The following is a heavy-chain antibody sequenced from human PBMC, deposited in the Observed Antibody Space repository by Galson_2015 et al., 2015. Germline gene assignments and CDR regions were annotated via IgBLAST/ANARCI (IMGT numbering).Heavy chain of an antibody. Sequence: TLSLTCAVSSGAFNSGVFYWSWIRQSPGKGLEWIGYIYYNGSTSYNPSLKSRLIMSLDTSENQVSLRLTSVTAADTAVYYCARTRLTIFGAFIPGDNWFDPWGQGTLVTVSS. V-gene: IGHV4-31*11. CDR2: IYYNGST. CDR1: SGAFNSGVFY. J-gene: IGHJ5*02. D-gene: IGHD3-3*01. CDR3: ARTRLTIFGAFIPGDNWFDP.